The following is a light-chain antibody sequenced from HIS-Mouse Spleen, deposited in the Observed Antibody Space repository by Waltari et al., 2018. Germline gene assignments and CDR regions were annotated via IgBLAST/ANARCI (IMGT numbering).Light chain of an antibody. CDR2: DVS. Sequence: QSALTQPRSVSGSPGQSVPISCTATSSDVGGYNYVSWYQQHPGKAPKLMIYDVSKRPSGVPDRFSGSKSGNTASLTISGLQAEDEADYYCCSYAGSYTFVFGGGTKLTVL. V-gene: IGLV2-11*01. CDR1: SSDVGGYNY. J-gene: IGLJ2*01. CDR3: CSYAGSYTFV.